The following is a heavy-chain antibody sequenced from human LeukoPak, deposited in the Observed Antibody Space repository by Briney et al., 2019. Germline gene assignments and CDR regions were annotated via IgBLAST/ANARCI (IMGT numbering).Heavy chain of an antibody. CDR2: INPNSGGI. V-gene: IGHV1-2*02. D-gene: IGHD2-2*02. CDR1: GYTFTGYY. CDR3: ARVVECSSTSCYTSNAFDI. Sequence: ASVKVSCKASGYTFTGYYMHWVRQAPGQGLEWMGWINPNSGGINYAQKFQGRVTMTRDTSISTAYMELSRLRSDDTAVYYCARVVECSSTSCYTSNAFDIWGQGTMVTVSS. J-gene: IGHJ3*02.